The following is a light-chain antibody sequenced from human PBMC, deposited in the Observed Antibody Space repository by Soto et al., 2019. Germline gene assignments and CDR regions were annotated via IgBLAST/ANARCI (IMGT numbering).Light chain of an antibody. Sequence: EIALTQSPGTLSLSPGDRATLSCRASPSVSSSYLAWYQQKPGQAPRLLIYGASSRPAGIPDRFSGSGSGTDFALPISRLAPEEFVVYFCQQYGSSPQTFGQGTKLQIK. V-gene: IGKV3-20*01. CDR3: QQYGSSPQT. CDR2: GAS. J-gene: IGKJ2*01. CDR1: PSVSSSY.